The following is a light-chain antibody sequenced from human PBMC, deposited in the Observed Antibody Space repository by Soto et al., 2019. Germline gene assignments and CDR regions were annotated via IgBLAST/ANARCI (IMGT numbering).Light chain of an antibody. Sequence: DIQMTQSPSTLSASEGDRVTITCRASQSISYWLAWYQQKPGNAPKLLIYAASSLESGVPARFSGSGSGTEFTLTISSLQPDDSASYYCQQYYSYPLTFGGGTKVDIK. J-gene: IGKJ4*01. CDR3: QQYYSYPLT. V-gene: IGKV1-5*01. CDR1: QSISYW. CDR2: AAS.